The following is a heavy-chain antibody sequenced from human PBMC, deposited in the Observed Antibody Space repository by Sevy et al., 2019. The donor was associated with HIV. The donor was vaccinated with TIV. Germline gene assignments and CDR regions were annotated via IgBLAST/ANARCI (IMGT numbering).Heavy chain of an antibody. CDR1: GYSFTGQY. CDR3: ARYGGSVVVTPFDY. CDR2: INPNNGGT. D-gene: IGHD2-21*02. Sequence: ASVKVSCKASGYSFTGQYMHWVRQAPGQGLEWMGWINPNNGGTDFAQKFQGRVTMTRDTSISTAYMELSSLRSDDTAVYYCARYGGSVVVTPFDYWGQGTLVTVSS. V-gene: IGHV1-2*02. J-gene: IGHJ4*02.